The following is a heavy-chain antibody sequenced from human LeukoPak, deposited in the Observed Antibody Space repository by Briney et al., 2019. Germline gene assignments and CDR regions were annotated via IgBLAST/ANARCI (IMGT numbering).Heavy chain of an antibody. Sequence: GASVKVSCKASGYTFTTYGINWVRQATGQGLEWMGWMNPNSGNTDYAQKFQGRVTMTRNTSITTAYMELNNLRSEDTAVYYCARGPPEHPQGYWGQGTLVTVSS. D-gene: IGHD1-14*01. CDR3: ARGPPEHPQGY. V-gene: IGHV1-8*01. CDR1: GYTFTTYG. J-gene: IGHJ4*02. CDR2: MNPNSGNT.